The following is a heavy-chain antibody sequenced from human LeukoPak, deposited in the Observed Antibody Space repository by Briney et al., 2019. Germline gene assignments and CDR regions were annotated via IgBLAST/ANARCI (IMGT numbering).Heavy chain of an antibody. CDR2: IYYSGST. J-gene: IGHJ4*02. V-gene: IGHV4-30-4*01. Sequence: SETLSLTCTVSGGSISSGDYYWSWIRQPPGKGLEWIGYIYYSGSTYYNPSLKSRVTISVDTSKNQFSLKLSSVTAADTAVYYCARYYGGSFGYYSDYWGQGTLVTVSS. CDR1: GGSISSGDYY. D-gene: IGHD4-23*01. CDR3: ARYYGGSFGYYSDY.